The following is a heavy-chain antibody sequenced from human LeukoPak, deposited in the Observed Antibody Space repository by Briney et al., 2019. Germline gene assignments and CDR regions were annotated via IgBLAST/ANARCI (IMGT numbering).Heavy chain of an antibody. CDR2: IIPIFGTA. Sequence: ASVKVSCKASGGTFSSYAISWVRQAPGQGLEWMGGIIPIFGTANYAQKFQGRVTITADKSTSTAYMELSSLRSEDTAVYYCASRVVVVPANYYYGMDVWGKGTTVTVSS. CDR3: ASRVVVVPANYYYGMDV. CDR1: GGTFSSYA. V-gene: IGHV1-69*06. J-gene: IGHJ6*04. D-gene: IGHD2-2*01.